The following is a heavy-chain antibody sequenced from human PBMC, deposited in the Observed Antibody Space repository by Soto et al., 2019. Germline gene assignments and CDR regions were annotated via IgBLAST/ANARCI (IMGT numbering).Heavy chain of an antibody. Sequence: SETLSLTCTVSGGSISSYYWSWIRQPPGKGLEWIGYIYYSGSTNYNPSLKSRVTISVDTSKNRFSLKLSSVTAADTAVYYCARVYDHYYGMDVWGQGTTVTVSS. J-gene: IGHJ6*02. V-gene: IGHV4-59*01. CDR1: GGSISSYY. CDR3: ARVYDHYYGMDV. D-gene: IGHD3-3*01. CDR2: IYYSGST.